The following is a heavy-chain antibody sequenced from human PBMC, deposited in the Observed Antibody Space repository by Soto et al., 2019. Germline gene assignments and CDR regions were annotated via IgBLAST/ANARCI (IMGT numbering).Heavy chain of an antibody. CDR1: GGSISSSIW. J-gene: IGHJ4*02. D-gene: IGHD3-10*01. Sequence: QVQLQESGPGLVKPPGTLSLTCAVSGGSISSSIWLTWVRLPPGTGLEWLGEIYHSGTTNYNPSLKSRVTISVDKAKNQFSLKMSSLTAADTAVYYCARRGDGSGSLDYWGQGTLVTVFS. CDR3: ARRGDGSGSLDY. V-gene: IGHV4-4*03. CDR2: IYHSGTT.